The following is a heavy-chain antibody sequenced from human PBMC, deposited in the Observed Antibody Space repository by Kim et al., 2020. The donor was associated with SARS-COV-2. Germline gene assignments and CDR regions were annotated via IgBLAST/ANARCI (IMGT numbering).Heavy chain of an antibody. J-gene: IGHJ4*02. CDR2: IKQDGSEK. CDR3: ARVGYVGY. Sequence: GGSLRLSCEGSGFTFSSYWMSWVRQAPGKGLEWVANIKQDGSEKYYVDSVKGRFTISRDNAKNSLYLQMNSLRVEDTAVYYCARVGYVGYWGQGTLVTVSS. V-gene: IGHV3-7*01. CDR1: GFTFSSYW. D-gene: IGHD2-2*01.